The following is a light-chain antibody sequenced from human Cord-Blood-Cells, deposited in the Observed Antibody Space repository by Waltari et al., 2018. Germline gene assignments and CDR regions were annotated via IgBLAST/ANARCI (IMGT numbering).Light chain of an antibody. CDR3: SSYTSSSTWV. CDR1: CREDVGYNY. CDR2: DVR. V-gene: IGLV2-14*01. J-gene: IGLJ3*02. Sequence: QSALTQPAAVSGSPGPSITIPCTESCREDVGYNYVSWYQQTPGKAPKLMIYDVRKRPSGVSNRFSGSKSGNTASLTISGLQAEDEADYYCSSYTSSSTWVFGGGTKLTVL.